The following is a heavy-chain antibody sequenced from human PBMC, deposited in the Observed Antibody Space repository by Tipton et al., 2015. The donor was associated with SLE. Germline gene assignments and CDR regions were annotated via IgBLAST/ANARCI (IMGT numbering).Heavy chain of an antibody. D-gene: IGHD2-8*01. CDR2: INHSGST. V-gene: IGHV4-34*01. CDR1: GGSFNGYY. CDR3: AKWTRGFDY. J-gene: IGHJ4*02. Sequence: TLSLTCAVYGGSFNGYYWSWIRQPPGKGLEWIGEINHSGSTNYNPSLKSRVTISVDTSKNQFSLRLNSVSAADTAVYYCAKWTRGFDYWGQGTLVTVSS.